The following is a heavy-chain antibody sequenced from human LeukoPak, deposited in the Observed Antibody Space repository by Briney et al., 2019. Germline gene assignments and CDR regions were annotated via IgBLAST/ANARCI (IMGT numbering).Heavy chain of an antibody. CDR3: APRGWYEDAFDI. Sequence: PGGSLRLSCAASGFTFSSYWMSWVRRAPGKGLEWVANIKQDGSEKYYVDSVKGRFTISRDNAKNSLYLQMNSLRAEDTALYYCAPRGWYEDAFDIWGQGTMVTVSS. CDR2: IKQDGSEK. V-gene: IGHV3-7*03. CDR1: GFTFSSYW. J-gene: IGHJ3*02. D-gene: IGHD6-19*01.